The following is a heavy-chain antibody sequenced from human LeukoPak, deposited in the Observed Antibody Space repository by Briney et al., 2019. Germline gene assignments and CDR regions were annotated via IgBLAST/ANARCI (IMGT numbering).Heavy chain of an antibody. CDR1: GGSFSGYY. CDR3: ARDPITMVRGVKKPGNWFDP. V-gene: IGHV4-34*01. J-gene: IGHJ5*02. D-gene: IGHD3-10*01. CDR2: INHSGST. Sequence: SETLSLTCAVYGGSFSGYYWSWIRQPPGKGLEWIGEINHSGSTNYNPSLKSRVTISVDTSKNQFSLKLSSVTAADTAVYYCARDPITMVRGVKKPGNWFDPWGQGTLVTVSS.